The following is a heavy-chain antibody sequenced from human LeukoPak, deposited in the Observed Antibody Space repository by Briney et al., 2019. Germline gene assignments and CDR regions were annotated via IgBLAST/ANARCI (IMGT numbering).Heavy chain of an antibody. CDR2: ISGSGGST. CDR1: GFTFSNYA. D-gene: IGHD3-22*01. Sequence: GGSLRLSCAASGFTFSNYAMTWVRQAPGKGLEWVSAISGSGGSTYYADSVKGRFTISRDNSKNTLYLQMNSLRAEDTAVYYCAKDRLRDYYDSSGYYYDDAFDIWGQGTMVTVSS. CDR3: AKDRLRDYYDSSGYYYDDAFDI. J-gene: IGHJ3*02. V-gene: IGHV3-23*01.